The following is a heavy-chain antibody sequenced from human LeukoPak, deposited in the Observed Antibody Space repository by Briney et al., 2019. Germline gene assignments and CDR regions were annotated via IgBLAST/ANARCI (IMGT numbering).Heavy chain of an antibody. D-gene: IGHD6-13*01. V-gene: IGHV4-4*07. Sequence: PSETLSLTCTVSGGSINFYYWSWIRQPAGKGLEWIGRIYSTGSTNYSPSLKSRVTMSVDKSKNQFSLNLSSVIAADTAVYYCARGIADPYSFDSWGQGTLVTVSS. CDR3: ARGIADPYSFDS. CDR2: IYSTGST. CDR1: GGSINFYY. J-gene: IGHJ4*02.